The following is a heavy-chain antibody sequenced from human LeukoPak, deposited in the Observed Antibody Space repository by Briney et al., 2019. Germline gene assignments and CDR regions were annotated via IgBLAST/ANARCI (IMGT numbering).Heavy chain of an antibody. D-gene: IGHD4-17*01. Sequence: SETLSLTCAVYGGSFSGYYWSWIRQPPGKGLEWIGEINHSGSTNYNPSLKSRVTISVDTSKNQFSLKLSSVTAADTAVYYCARPMTTVTSDAVDIWGQGTMVTVSS. CDR2: INHSGST. CDR1: GGSFSGYY. CDR3: ARPMTTVTSDAVDI. J-gene: IGHJ3*02. V-gene: IGHV4-34*01.